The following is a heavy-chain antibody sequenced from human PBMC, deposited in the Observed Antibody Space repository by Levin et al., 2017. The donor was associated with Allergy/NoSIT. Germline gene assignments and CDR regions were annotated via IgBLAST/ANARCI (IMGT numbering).Heavy chain of an antibody. CDR3: AREDRGYRGLDI. D-gene: IGHD5-12*01. Sequence: GESLKISCAASGFTFSDYYMSWIRQAPGKGLECVSYISSSGSTIYYADSVKGRFTISRDNAKNSLYLQMNSLRAEDTAVYYCAREDRGYRGLDIWSQGTMVTVSS. CDR2: ISSSGSTI. J-gene: IGHJ3*02. CDR1: GFTFSDYY. V-gene: IGHV3-11*01.